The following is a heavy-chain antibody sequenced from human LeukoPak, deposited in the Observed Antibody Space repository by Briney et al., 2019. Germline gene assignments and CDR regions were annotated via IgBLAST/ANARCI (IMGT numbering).Heavy chain of an antibody. CDR2: IIPIFGTA. D-gene: IGHD4-17*01. V-gene: IGHV1-69*05. CDR3: ASVTTVTPVWYFDL. Sequence: GSSVKVSCKAPGGTFSSYAISWVRQAPGQGLEWMGRIIPIFGTANYAQKFQGRVTITTDESTSTAYMELSSLRSEDTAVYYCASVTTVTPVWYFDLWGRGTLVTVSS. J-gene: IGHJ2*01. CDR1: GGTFSSYA.